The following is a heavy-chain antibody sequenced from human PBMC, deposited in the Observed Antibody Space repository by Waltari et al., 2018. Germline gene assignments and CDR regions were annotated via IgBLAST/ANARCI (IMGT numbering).Heavy chain of an antibody. CDR1: GFTFSSYS. V-gene: IGHV3-48*01. CDR3: ASDLGELSPDY. D-gene: IGHD3-16*02. Sequence: EVQLVESGGGLVQPGGSLRLSCAASGFTFSSYSMNWVRQAPGKGLEGVAYISSSSSTIYYADSVKGRFTISRDNAKNSLYLQMNSLRAEDTAVYYCASDLGELSPDYWGQGTLVTVSS. CDR2: ISSSSSTI. J-gene: IGHJ4*02.